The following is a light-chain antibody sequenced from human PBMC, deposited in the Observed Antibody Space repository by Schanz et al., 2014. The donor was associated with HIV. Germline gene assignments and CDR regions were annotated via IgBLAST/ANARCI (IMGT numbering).Light chain of an antibody. V-gene: IGKV3D-20*02. CDR1: RSVSSTY. J-gene: IGKJ4*01. Sequence: EIVLTQSPGTLTLSPGERATLSCRASRSVSSTYLSWYQQKTGQAPRLLIFGVSSRAMGIPDRFSGGGTGTDFTLTISSLEPEDFAIYYCQQRSSWPRLTFGGGTKVEIK. CDR2: GVS. CDR3: QQRSSWPRLT.